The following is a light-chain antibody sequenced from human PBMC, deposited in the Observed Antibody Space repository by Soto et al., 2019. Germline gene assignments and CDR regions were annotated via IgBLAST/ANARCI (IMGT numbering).Light chain of an antibody. CDR3: MQALQTPPWT. J-gene: IGKJ1*01. V-gene: IGKV2-28*01. Sequence: DIAMTQSPLSLPVTPGEPASISCRSSQSLLHSDGYNYLDWYVQKPGQSPQLLIYLGSNRASGVPDRFSGSGSGTDFTLKISSVEAEDVGVYYCMQALQTPPWTFGQGTKVEIK. CDR1: QSLLHSDGYNY. CDR2: LGS.